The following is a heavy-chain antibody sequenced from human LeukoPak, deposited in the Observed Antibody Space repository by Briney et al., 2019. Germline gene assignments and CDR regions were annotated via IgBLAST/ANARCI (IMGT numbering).Heavy chain of an antibody. CDR1: RFTFSSYT. D-gene: IGHD6-19*01. V-gene: IGHV3-23*01. CDR2: ISASGGTT. CDR3: ARPSGGGWRFDY. J-gene: IGHJ4*02. Sequence: GGSLRLSCAASRFTFSSYTMGWVRQAPGKGLEWVSLISASGGTTYYADSVKGRFTISRDNSKNTLYLQMNSLRAEDTAVYYCARPSGGGWRFDYWGQGTLVTVSS.